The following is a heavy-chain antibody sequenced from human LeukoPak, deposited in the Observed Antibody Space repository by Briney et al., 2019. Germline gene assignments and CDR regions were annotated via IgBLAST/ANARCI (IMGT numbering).Heavy chain of an antibody. CDR2: VYSDGNT. V-gene: IGHV3-66*01. CDR3: TRAAWDY. Sequence: GGSLRLSCAASGFTVTSDYMSWVRQAPGKGLEWVSVVYSDGNTYYADSVKGRFTIFRDASKNTVYLQMNSLRAEDTAVYYCTRAAWDYWGQGTLVTVSS. J-gene: IGHJ4*02. CDR1: GFTVTSDY.